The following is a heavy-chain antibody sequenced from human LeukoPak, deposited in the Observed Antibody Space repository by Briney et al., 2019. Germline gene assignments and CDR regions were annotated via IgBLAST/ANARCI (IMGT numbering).Heavy chain of an antibody. Sequence: PSETLSLTCTVSGDSISSGGYSWSWIRQPPGKGLGWIGYIYHIGYISQSGNIYQNPSLKSRVTISLDTSRNQFSLKVTSVTAADTAVYYCARASDSGDWHLGYWGQGTLVTVSS. CDR1: GDSISSGGYS. V-gene: IGHV4-30-2*01. CDR3: ARASDSGDWHLGY. D-gene: IGHD2-21*02. CDR2: ISQSGNI. J-gene: IGHJ4*02.